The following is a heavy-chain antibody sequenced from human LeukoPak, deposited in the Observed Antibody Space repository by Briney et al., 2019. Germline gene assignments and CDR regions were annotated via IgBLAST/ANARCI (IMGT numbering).Heavy chain of an antibody. D-gene: IGHD6-13*01. J-gene: IGHJ5*02. Sequence: GGSLRLSCAASGFTFSSYAMSWVRQAPGKGLEWVSAISGSDGSTYYADSVKGRFTISRDNSKNTLYLQMNSLRAEDAAVYYCANSPGSSWRYSWFDPWGQGTLVTVSS. CDR2: ISGSDGST. V-gene: IGHV3-23*01. CDR3: ANSPGSSWRYSWFDP. CDR1: GFTFSSYA.